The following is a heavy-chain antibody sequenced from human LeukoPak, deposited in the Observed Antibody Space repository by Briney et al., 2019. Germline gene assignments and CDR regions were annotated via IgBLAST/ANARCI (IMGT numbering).Heavy chain of an antibody. CDR2: ITSDGSST. J-gene: IGHJ4*02. CDR1: GFTFSSYW. Sequence: PGGSLRLSCAASGFTFSSYWMHWVRQAPGKGLVCVSRITSDGSSTSYADSVRGRFTISRDNAKNTVYLQMNSLRPEDTAVYYCARGLTGAVFDFWGQGTLLTVSS. CDR3: ARGLTGAVFDF. D-gene: IGHD1-26*01. V-gene: IGHV3-74*01.